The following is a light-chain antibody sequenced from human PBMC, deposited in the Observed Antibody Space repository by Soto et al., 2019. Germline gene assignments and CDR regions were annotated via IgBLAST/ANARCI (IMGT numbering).Light chain of an antibody. V-gene: IGKV3-11*01. Sequence: EIVLTQSPATLSLSPGERATLSCRASQSVSSYLAWYQQKPGQAPRLLIYDASNSATGIPARFSGSGSGTDFTLTISSLESEDFAVYYCQQRSDWLLTFGGGNKVEIK. CDR1: QSVSSY. CDR2: DAS. CDR3: QQRSDWLLT. J-gene: IGKJ4*01.